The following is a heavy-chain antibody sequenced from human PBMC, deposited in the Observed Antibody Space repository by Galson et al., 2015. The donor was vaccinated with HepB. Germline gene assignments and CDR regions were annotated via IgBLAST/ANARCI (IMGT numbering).Heavy chain of an antibody. CDR3: TRPAHSGSSQTSDY. D-gene: IGHD1-26*01. CDR1: GFTFSGSA. J-gene: IGHJ4*02. V-gene: IGHV3-73*01. Sequence: SLRLSCAASGFTFSGSAMHWVRQASGKGLEWVGRIRSKANSYATAYAASVKGRFTISRDDSKNTAYLQMNSLKTEDTAVYYCTRPAHSGSSQTSDYWGQGTLVTVSS. CDR2: IRSKANSYAT.